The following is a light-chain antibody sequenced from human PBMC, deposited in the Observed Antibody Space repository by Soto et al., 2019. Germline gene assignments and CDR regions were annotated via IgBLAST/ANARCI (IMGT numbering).Light chain of an antibody. CDR1: QSVSGSY. CDR2: GAS. J-gene: IGKJ1*01. V-gene: IGKV3-20*01. CDR3: QQYGSSPRT. Sequence: EIVLTQSPGTLSLSPGERATLYCRASQSVSGSYVAWYQQKRGQAPRLLIYGASSRATGIPDRFSGSGSGTDFTLIISRLEPEDFAMYYCQQYGSSPRTFGQGTKVDIK.